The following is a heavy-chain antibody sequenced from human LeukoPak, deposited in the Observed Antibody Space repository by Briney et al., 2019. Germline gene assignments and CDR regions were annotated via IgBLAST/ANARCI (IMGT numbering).Heavy chain of an antibody. J-gene: IGHJ4*02. CDR2: INHSGST. CDR1: GGSFSGYY. V-gene: IGHV4-34*01. Sequence: PSETLSLTCAVYGGSFSGYYWSWIRQPPGKGLEWIGEINHSGSTNYNPSLKSRVTISVDTSKNQFSLKLSSVTAADTAVYYCARSTALDCSSTSCYTADYWGQGTLVTASS. D-gene: IGHD2-2*02. CDR3: ARSTALDCSSTSCYTADY.